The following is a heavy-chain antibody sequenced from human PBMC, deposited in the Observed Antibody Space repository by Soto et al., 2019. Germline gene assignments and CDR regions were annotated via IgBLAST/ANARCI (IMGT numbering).Heavy chain of an antibody. Sequence: QVQLVQSGAEEKKPGASVKVSCKASGYTFTSYAMHWVRQAPGQRLEWMGWINAGNGNTKYSQKFQGRVTITRDTSASTAYMELSSLRAEDTAVYYCARDPNYYGMDVWGRGTTVTVSS. V-gene: IGHV1-3*05. CDR3: ARDPNYYGMDV. CDR2: INAGNGNT. J-gene: IGHJ6*02. CDR1: GYTFTSYA.